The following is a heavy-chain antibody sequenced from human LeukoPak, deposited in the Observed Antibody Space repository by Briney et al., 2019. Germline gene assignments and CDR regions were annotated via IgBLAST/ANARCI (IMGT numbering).Heavy chain of an antibody. CDR3: ARAFSGSADLFDY. Sequence: SETLSLTCTVSGGSISSGSYYWSWIRQPAGKGLEWIGRIYTSGSTNYNPSLKSRVTISVDTSKNQFSLKLSSVTAADMAVYYCARAFSGSADLFDYWGQGTLVTVSS. D-gene: IGHD1-26*01. J-gene: IGHJ4*02. CDR1: GGSISSGSYY. V-gene: IGHV4-61*02. CDR2: IYTSGST.